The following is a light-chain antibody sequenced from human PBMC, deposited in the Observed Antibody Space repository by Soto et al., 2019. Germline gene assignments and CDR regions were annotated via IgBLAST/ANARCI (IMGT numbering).Light chain of an antibody. Sequence: DIVMTQSPLSLPATPGEPASISCRSSQSPLHSNGYNYVVWYLQKRGQSPQLLIYLASNRPTGVPDRFSGSGSGTDFTLKISRVEAADVGVYYCVQGLHPPLTFGGGTKVEIK. CDR2: LAS. V-gene: IGKV2-28*01. CDR3: VQGLHPPLT. CDR1: QSPLHSNGYNY. J-gene: IGKJ4*01.